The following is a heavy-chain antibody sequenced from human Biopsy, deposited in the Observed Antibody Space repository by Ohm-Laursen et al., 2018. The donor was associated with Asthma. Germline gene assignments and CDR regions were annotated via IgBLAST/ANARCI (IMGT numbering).Heavy chain of an antibody. CDR3: GRPSLNDSLDP. CDR1: GGSISTSGYL. CDR2: IYYSGST. V-gene: IGHV4-39*01. J-gene: IGHJ5*02. Sequence: GTLSLTCTVSGGSISTSGYLWSWIRQLTGGGLEWIGSIYYSGSTYYNPSLKSRVTISVDTSKNQLSLKLSSVTAADTAVFYCGRPSLNDSLDPWGRGTLVTVSS. D-gene: IGHD1-1*01.